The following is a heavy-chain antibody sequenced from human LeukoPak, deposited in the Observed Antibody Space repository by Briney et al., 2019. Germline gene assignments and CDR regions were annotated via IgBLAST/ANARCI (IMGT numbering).Heavy chain of an antibody. CDR1: GGSFSGYY. CDR3: ARVSSSGWYVPDVFDY. Sequence: SETLSLTCAVYGGSFSGYYWSWIRQPPGKGLEWIGYIYYSGSTYYNPSLKSRVTISVDTSKNQFSLKLSSVTAADTAVYYCARVSSSGWYVPDVFDYWGQGTLVTVSS. V-gene: IGHV4-34*09. CDR2: IYYSGST. D-gene: IGHD6-19*01. J-gene: IGHJ4*02.